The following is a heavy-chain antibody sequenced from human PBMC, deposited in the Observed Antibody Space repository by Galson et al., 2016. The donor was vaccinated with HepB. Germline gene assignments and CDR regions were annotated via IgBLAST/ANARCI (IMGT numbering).Heavy chain of an antibody. CDR3: ARDADYYDSSGDYYPGYHYYMDV. CDR2: ISGSGSRT. Sequence: SLRLSCAVSGFTFSNYAMSWVRQAPGKGLEWVSAISGSGSRTFYADSVKGRFTISRDKSKNTLYLQMNSRRTEDTAVYYCARDADYYDSSGDYYPGYHYYMDVWGKGTTVTVSS. D-gene: IGHD3-22*01. CDR1: GFTFSNYA. J-gene: IGHJ6*03. V-gene: IGHV3-23*01.